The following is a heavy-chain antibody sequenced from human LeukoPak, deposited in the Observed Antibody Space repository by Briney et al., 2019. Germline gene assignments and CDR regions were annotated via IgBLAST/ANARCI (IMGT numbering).Heavy chain of an antibody. CDR1: GGSISSYY. CDR3: ARVIYGFSMYYFDY. V-gene: IGHV4-59*12. CDR2: IYYSGST. Sequence: SETLSLTCTVSGGSISSYYWSWIRQPPGKGLEWIGYIYYSGSTNYNPSLKSRVTISVDTSKNQFSLKLSSVTAADTAVYYCARVIYGFSMYYFDYWGQGTLVTVSS. J-gene: IGHJ4*02. D-gene: IGHD4-17*01.